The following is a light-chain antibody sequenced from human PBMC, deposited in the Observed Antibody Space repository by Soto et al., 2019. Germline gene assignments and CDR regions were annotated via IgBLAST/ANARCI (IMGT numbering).Light chain of an antibody. CDR2: DVT. CDR3: ISYASINTYV. CDR1: SCDVGGYDY. V-gene: IGLV2-14*01. J-gene: IGLJ1*01. Sequence: QSALTQPASVSGSPGQSITISCTGTSCDVGGYDYVSWYQQHPGKAPKLMIYDVTNRPSGVSNRFSGSKSGNTASLSISWLQAEDEADYYCISYASINTYVFGTGTKVTVL.